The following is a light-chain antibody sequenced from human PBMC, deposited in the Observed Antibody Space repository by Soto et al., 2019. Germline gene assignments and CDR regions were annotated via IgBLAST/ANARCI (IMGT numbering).Light chain of an antibody. CDR2: EVS. Sequence: DVVMTQTPLSLSVAPGQPASISCKATQSLLHITGETFLFWYLQKPGQSPQLLIYEVSTRVSGVPDRFSGSGSGTEFTLTISSLQSEDFAVYYCQQYKNWPRITFGQGTRLEIK. CDR3: QQYKNWPRIT. CDR1: QSLLHITGETF. J-gene: IGKJ5*01. V-gene: IGKV2-29*01.